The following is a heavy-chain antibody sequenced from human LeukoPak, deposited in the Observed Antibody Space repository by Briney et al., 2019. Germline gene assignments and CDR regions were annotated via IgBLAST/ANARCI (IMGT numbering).Heavy chain of an antibody. J-gene: IGHJ6*02. CDR2: SRNKAKSHTT. Sequence: TGGSLRLSCAASGFTFSDRDMDWVRQAPGKGLEWVCRSRNKAKSHTTEYAASVKGRFTISRDNSNNSVWLQMNSLKTEDTAVYYCALWSYYYYGLDVWGQGTTVTVSS. CDR3: ALWSYYYYGLDV. D-gene: IGHD5-18*01. CDR1: GFTFSDRD. V-gene: IGHV3-72*01.